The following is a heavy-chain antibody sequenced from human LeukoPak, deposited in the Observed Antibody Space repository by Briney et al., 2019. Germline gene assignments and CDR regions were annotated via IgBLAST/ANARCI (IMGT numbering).Heavy chain of an antibody. CDR3: AKSPYIIEQPHPPDAFDI. Sequence: PGGSLRLSCAASGFTFSSYAMSWVRQAPGKGLEWVSAISGSGGSTYYADSVKGRFTISRDNSKNTLYLQMNSLRAEDTAVYYCAKSPYIIEQPHPPDAFDIWGQGTMVTVSS. CDR1: GFTFSSYA. CDR2: ISGSGGST. D-gene: IGHD6-13*01. V-gene: IGHV3-23*01. J-gene: IGHJ3*02.